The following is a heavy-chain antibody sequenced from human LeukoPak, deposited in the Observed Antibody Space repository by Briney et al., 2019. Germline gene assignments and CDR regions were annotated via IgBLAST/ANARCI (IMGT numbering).Heavy chain of an antibody. CDR2: IYYSGRT. J-gene: IGHJ4*02. CDR3: ARQPSSWFTSFDS. Sequence: PSETLSLTCTVSGGSLSSYFWSWIRQPPGKGLEWIAYIYYSGRTNYNPSLKSRVTISVDTSKNQFSLKLSSVTAADTAVYYCARQPSSWFTSFDSWGQGTLVTVSS. V-gene: IGHV4-59*01. D-gene: IGHD6-13*01. CDR1: GGSLSSYF.